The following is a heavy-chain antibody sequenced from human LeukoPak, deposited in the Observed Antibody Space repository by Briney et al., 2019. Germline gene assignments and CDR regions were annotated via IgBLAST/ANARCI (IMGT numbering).Heavy chain of an antibody. D-gene: IGHD3-22*01. CDR2: ISSSGSTI. Sequence: GGSLRLSCAASGFTFSSYEMNWVRQAPGKGLEWVSYISSSGSTIYYADSVKGRFTISRDNAKNTLYLQMNSLRAEDTAVYYCARVTYYYDSSGYQRAIYYFDYWGQGTLVTVSS. CDR1: GFTFSSYE. J-gene: IGHJ4*02. CDR3: ARVTYYYDSSGYQRAIYYFDY. V-gene: IGHV3-48*03.